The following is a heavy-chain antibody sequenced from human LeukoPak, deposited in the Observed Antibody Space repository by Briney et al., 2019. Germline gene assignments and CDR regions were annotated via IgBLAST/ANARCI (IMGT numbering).Heavy chain of an antibody. CDR1: GYTFIKYG. D-gene: IGHD3-10*01. CDR3: ARNPTMVRGNTHAFDI. J-gene: IGHJ3*02. Sequence: ASVKVSCKGSGYTFIKYGISWVRQAPGQGLEWMGGIIPIFGTANYAQKFQGRVTITADESTSTAYMELSSLRSEDTAVYYCARNPTMVRGNTHAFDIWGQGTMVTVSS. V-gene: IGHV1-69*13. CDR2: IIPIFGTA.